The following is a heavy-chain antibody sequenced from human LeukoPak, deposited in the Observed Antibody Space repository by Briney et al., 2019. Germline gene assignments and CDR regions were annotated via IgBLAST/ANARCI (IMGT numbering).Heavy chain of an antibody. V-gene: IGHV3-7*03. J-gene: IGHJ1*01. CDR2: IKQDGSEK. D-gene: IGHD2-2*01. CDR1: GFTLRSYW. Sequence: GGSLRLFCAASGFTLRSYWMSWVRQAPGKGLVWGANIKQDGSEKYYVDSVKGRFTISRDNAKNPLYLQMNSLRAEDTAVYYCARDRNHGICSSTSCQAYFQHWGQGTLVTVSS. CDR3: ARDRNHGICSSTSCQAYFQH.